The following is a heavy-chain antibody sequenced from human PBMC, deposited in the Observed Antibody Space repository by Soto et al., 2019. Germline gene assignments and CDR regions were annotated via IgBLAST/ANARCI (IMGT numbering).Heavy chain of an antibody. CDR2: IYWDDSK. J-gene: IGHJ3*02. Sequence: QFTLKESGPSLVEPTQTLTLTCSFSEFSLSTGGVGLGWIRQPPGRALEWLALIYWDDSKRYRPSLPSRVTTTKVTSKNPVVLTLTNVDPMDTGTYYCAHGDTVVAGAFAIGGEGRTVTVSS. CDR1: EFSLSTGGVG. V-gene: IGHV2-5*02. D-gene: IGHD2-15*01. CDR3: AHGDTVVAGAFAI.